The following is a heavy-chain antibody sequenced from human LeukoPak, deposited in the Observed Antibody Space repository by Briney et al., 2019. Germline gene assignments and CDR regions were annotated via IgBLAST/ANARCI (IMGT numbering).Heavy chain of an antibody. Sequence: GASVKVSCKASGYTFTGYYMHWLRQAPGQGLEWMGWINPNSGGTNYAQKFQGRVTMTRDTSISTAYMELSRLRSDDTAVYYCARVPSSGYYPLVDYWGQGTLVTVSS. CDR3: ARVPSSGYYPLVDY. CDR1: GYTFTGYY. J-gene: IGHJ4*02. V-gene: IGHV1-2*02. CDR2: INPNSGGT. D-gene: IGHD3-22*01.